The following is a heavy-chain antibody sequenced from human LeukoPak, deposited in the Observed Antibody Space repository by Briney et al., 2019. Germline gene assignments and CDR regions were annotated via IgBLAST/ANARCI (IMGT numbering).Heavy chain of an antibody. Sequence: GGSLRLSCAASGFTFSSYGMHWVRQAPGKGLEWVAFIRYDGSNKYYADSVKGRFTISRDNSKNTLYLQMNSLRAEDTAVYYCAKDYYDSSGYYGADAFDIWGQGTMVTVSS. D-gene: IGHD3-22*01. V-gene: IGHV3-30*02. CDR2: IRYDGSNK. CDR1: GFTFSSYG. J-gene: IGHJ3*02. CDR3: AKDYYDSSGYYGADAFDI.